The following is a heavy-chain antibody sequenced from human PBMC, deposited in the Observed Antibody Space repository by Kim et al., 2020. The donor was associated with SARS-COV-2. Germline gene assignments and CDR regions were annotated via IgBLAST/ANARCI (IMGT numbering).Heavy chain of an antibody. Sequence: RVTISLDTSKNQFSLKLSSVTAADTAVYYCARGRWGDDDWLLYRVIFDYWGQGTLVTVSS. J-gene: IGHJ4*02. V-gene: IGHV4-34*01. D-gene: IGHD3-9*01. CDR3: ARGRWGDDDWLLYRVIFDY.